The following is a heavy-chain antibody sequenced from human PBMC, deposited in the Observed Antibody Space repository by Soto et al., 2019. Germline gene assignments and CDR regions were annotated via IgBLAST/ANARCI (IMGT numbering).Heavy chain of an antibody. V-gene: IGHV4-59*01. CDR3: ATRYYCTNGVCHDAFDI. CDR2: IYYSGST. D-gene: IGHD2-8*01. J-gene: IGHJ3*02. CDR1: GGPISSYY. Sequence: PSETLSLTCTVSGGPISSYYWSWIRQPPGKGLEWIGYIYYSGSTNYNPSLKSRVTISVDTSKNQFSLKLSSVTAADTAVYYCATRYYCTNGVCHDAFDIWGQGTMVTVSS.